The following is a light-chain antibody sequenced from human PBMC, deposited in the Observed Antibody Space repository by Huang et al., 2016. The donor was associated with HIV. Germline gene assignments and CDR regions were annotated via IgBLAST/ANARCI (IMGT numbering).Light chain of an antibody. CDR2: GAS. V-gene: IGKV1-39*01. J-gene: IGKJ2*01. CDR3: QQTYGTPYT. CDR1: QRIGTY. Sequence: DIQMTKSPSSLSASVGDIVTITCRASQRIGTYLSWYQHKPGEVPKVLIYGASSLQSGVPSRCSGSGSGTDFTLTISSLQPEDFATYYCQQTYGTPYTFGQGTRL.